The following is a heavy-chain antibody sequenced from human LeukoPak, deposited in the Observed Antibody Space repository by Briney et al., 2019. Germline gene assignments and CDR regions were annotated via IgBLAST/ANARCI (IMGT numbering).Heavy chain of an antibody. CDR2: ISSSSSTI. CDR1: GFTFSSYS. D-gene: IGHD5-24*01. J-gene: IGHJ4*02. V-gene: IGHV3-48*01. Sequence: PGGSLRLSCAASGFTFSSYSMNWVRQAPGKGLEWVSYISSSSSTIYYADSVKGRFTISRDNSKNTLYLQMNSLRAEDTAVYYCARDRGRDGYNYQTHYWGQGTLVTVSS. CDR3: ARDRGRDGYNYQTHY.